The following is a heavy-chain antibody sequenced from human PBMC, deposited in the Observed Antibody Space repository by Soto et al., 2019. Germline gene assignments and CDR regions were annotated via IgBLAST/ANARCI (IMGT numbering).Heavy chain of an antibody. CDR3: GRQMRFSGSSDEYDY. CDR1: GGSISNYY. V-gene: IGHV4-59*01. Sequence: QVQLQESGPGRVKPLETLSLTCTVSGGSISNYYWRWIRQSPGKGFEWIGYISNTGSTKYNPSLMSRVTMPVATAKNQVSRKLRSVTTADTDVYFCGRQMRFSGSSDEYDYWGQGTLVTVSS. D-gene: IGHD2-2*01. CDR2: ISNTGST. J-gene: IGHJ4*02.